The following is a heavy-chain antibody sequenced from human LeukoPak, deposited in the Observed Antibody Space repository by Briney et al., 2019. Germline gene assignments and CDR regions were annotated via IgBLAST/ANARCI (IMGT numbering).Heavy chain of an antibody. V-gene: IGHV3-23*01. CDR1: GFTLSSYA. D-gene: IGHD6-13*01. Sequence: GGSLRLSCAASGFTLSSYAMSWVRQAPGKGLEWVSGISGSGGSTYYADSVKGRFTISRDNSKNALYLQMNSPRAEDTAVYYCAILPGYSSSWYEVDYWGQGTLATVSS. CDR2: ISGSGGST. CDR3: AILPGYSSSWYEVDY. J-gene: IGHJ4*02.